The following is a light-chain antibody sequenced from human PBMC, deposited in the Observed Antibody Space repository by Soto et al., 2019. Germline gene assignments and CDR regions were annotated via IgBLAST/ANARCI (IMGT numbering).Light chain of an antibody. CDR3: NSFASSNSWF. J-gene: IGLJ2*01. V-gene: IGLV2-14*01. Sequence: QSALTQPASVSGSLGQSITISCTGTSSDIGGYNYVSWYQQHPGKAHKLIIYEVSYRPSGVSNRCSASKSGNSASMNISGIQAEDDADYYCNSFASSNSWFFCGGTKLTGL. CDR1: SSDIGGYNY. CDR2: EVS.